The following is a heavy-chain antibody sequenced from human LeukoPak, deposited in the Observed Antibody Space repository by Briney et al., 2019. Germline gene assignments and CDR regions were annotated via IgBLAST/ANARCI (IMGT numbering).Heavy chain of an antibody. V-gene: IGHV1-2*04. CDR3: ARDNSDDAFDI. CDR2: INPNSGGT. CDR1: GYTFTGYY. Sequence: GASVEVSCKASGYTFTGYYMHWVRQAPGQGLEWMGWINPNSGGTNYAQKFQGWVTMTRDTSISTAYMELSRLRSDDTAVYYCARDNSDDAFDIWGQGTMVTVSS. J-gene: IGHJ3*02. D-gene: IGHD4-23*01.